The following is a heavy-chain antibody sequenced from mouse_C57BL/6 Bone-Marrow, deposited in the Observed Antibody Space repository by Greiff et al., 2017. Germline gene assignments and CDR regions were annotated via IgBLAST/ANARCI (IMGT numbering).Heavy chain of an antibody. Sequence: EVKLMESGGDLVKPGGSLKLSCAASGFTFSSYGMSWVRQTPDQRLEWVATISSGGSYTYYPDSVKGRFTISRDNAKNTLYLQMSSLKSEDTAMYYCAREFYYYGGSYTWCAYWGQGTLFTVSA. CDR1: GFTFSSYG. D-gene: IGHD1-1*01. J-gene: IGHJ3*01. CDR3: AREFYYYGGSYTWCAY. CDR2: ISSGGSYT. V-gene: IGHV5-6*01.